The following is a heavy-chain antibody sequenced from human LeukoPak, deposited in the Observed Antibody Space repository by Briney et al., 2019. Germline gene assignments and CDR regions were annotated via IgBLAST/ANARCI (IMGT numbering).Heavy chain of an antibody. CDR2: IYPGDSDT. D-gene: IGHD3-22*01. CDR1: GYRFSDSW. V-gene: IGHV5-51*01. Sequence: GESLKISCTASGYRFSDSWIGWVRQKPGKGLEWMGIIYPGDSDTRYSPSFQGQVTISADKSISTAYLQWSSLKASDTALYYCARGDYYYDSRLIIWGQGTVVTVSS. J-gene: IGHJ4*02. CDR3: ARGDYYYDSRLII.